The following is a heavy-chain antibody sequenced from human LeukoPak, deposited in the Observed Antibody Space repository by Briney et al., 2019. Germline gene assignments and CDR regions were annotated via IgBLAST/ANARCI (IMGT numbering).Heavy chain of an antibody. J-gene: IGHJ4*02. V-gene: IGHV4-39*01. CDR3: ARRGGDFWSGYPWYFDY. CDR1: GGPISSSSYY. Sequence: SETLSLTCTVSGGPISSSSYYWGWIRQPPGKGLEWIGSIYYSGSTYYNPSLKSRVTISVDTSKNQFSLKLSSVTAADTAVYYCARRGGDFWSGYPWYFDYWGQGTLVTVSS. D-gene: IGHD3-3*01. CDR2: IYYSGST.